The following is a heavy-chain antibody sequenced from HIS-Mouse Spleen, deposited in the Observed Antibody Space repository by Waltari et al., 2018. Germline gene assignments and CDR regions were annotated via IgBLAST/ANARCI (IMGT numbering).Heavy chain of an antibody. CDR3: ARIVLEQQLVRVPDAFDI. V-gene: IGHV2-26*01. D-gene: IGHD6-13*01. Sequence: VSWIRQPPGKALEWLAHIFSNDEKSYSTSLKSRLTISKDTSKSQVVLTMTNMDPVDTATYYCARIVLEQQLVRVPDAFDIWGQGTMVTVSS. J-gene: IGHJ3*02. CDR2: IFSNDEK.